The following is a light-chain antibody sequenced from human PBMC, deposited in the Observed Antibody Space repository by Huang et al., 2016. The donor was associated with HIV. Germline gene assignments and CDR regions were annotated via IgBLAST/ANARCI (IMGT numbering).Light chain of an antibody. CDR1: QSVNSN. CDR3: QQYNGWPRT. J-gene: IGKJ1*01. Sequence: EIVMTQSPATLSVSPGGRASLSCRASQSVNSNLAWYQQKPGQAPRLLMYGASIRATGIPDRFSGSGSGTDFTLTISSLQSEDFAVYYCQQYNGWPRTFGQGTKVEI. V-gene: IGKV3-15*01. CDR2: GAS.